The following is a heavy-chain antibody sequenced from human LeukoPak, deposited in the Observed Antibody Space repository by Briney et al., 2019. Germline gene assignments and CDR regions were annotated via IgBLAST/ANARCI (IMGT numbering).Heavy chain of an antibody. CDR1: SYSINNGYL. CDR3: ATSKILPAYYNNWFDP. Sequence: SETLSLTCSVSSYSINNGYLWAWIRQPLGKGLEWIGSVYRSGSAYYNPSLNSRVTISVDTSKNQFSLKLSSVTAADTAVYYCATSKILPAYYNNWFDPWGQGTLVIVSS. V-gene: IGHV4-38-2*02. CDR2: VYRSGSA. D-gene: IGHD3-9*01. J-gene: IGHJ5*02.